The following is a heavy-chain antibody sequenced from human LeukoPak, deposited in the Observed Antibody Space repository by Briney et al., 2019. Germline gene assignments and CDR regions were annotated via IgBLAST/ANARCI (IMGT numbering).Heavy chain of an antibody. CDR1: GGSISSYY. D-gene: IGHD1-26*01. Sequence: SETLSLTCTVSGGSISSYYRSWIRQPPGKGLEWIGYIYYSGSTNYNPSLKSRVTISVDTSKNQFSLKLSSVTAADTAVYYCATASSGSETNFQHWGQGTLVTVSS. CDR2: IYYSGST. V-gene: IGHV4-59*01. CDR3: ATASSGSETNFQH. J-gene: IGHJ1*01.